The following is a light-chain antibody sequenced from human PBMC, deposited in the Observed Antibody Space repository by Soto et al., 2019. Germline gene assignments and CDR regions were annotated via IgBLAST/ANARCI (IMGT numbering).Light chain of an antibody. V-gene: IGKV1-39*01. CDR1: QDIRTY. CDR2: AAS. J-gene: IGKJ5*01. CDR3: QQSFSTLLIT. Sequence: QMTQSPSSLSASVGDGVTITCRASQDIRTYLNWYQQKPGKAPKLLISAASSLQSGVPSRFSARGSWTDFTLTISTLQPEDFATYYCQQSFSTLLITFGQGTRLEVK.